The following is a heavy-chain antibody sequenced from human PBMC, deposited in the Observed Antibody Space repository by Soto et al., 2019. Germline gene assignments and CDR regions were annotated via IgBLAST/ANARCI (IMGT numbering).Heavy chain of an antibody. CDR3: TFGTWSAETFEI. CDR1: GGTFNTYT. J-gene: IGHJ3*02. Sequence: QVHLVQSGAEVKKPGSSVKVSCKASGGTFNTYTLIWVRQAPGQGLEWMGRIIPFLSITNSAQNFQDRVTITADKSTSTAYMELTSLSSDATAVYYFTFGTWSAETFEIWGQGTMVTVSS. D-gene: IGHD3-16*01. CDR2: IIPFLSIT. V-gene: IGHV1-69*02.